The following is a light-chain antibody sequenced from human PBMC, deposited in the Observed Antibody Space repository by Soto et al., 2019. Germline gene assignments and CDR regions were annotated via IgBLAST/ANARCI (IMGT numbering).Light chain of an antibody. CDR1: QDISHY. CDR3: QQYDNLIT. Sequence: DIQMTQSPSSLSASVGDRVTITCQATQDISHYLNWYQQKPGKAPKLLIYDASNLKTGVPGRFTGHGSGTEFTLTITNLQAEDIATYFCQQYDNLITFGQGTRLEIK. V-gene: IGKV1-33*01. J-gene: IGKJ5*01. CDR2: DAS.